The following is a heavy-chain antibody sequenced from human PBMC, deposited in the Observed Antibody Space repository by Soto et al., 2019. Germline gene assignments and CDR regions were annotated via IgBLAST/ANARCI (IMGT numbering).Heavy chain of an antibody. Sequence: GGSLRLSCAASGFTFDDYAMHWVRQAPGKGLEWVSLISWDGGSTYYADSVEGRFTISRDNSKNSLYLQMNSLRAEDTALYYCAKDIAPYYDFWSGIYGMDVWGQGTTVTVSS. CDR3: AKDIAPYYDFWSGIYGMDV. CDR2: ISWDGGST. CDR1: GFTFDDYA. V-gene: IGHV3-43D*04. J-gene: IGHJ6*02. D-gene: IGHD3-3*01.